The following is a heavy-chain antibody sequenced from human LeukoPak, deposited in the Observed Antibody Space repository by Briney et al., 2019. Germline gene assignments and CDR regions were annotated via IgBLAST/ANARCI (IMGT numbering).Heavy chain of an antibody. Sequence: ASVKVSCKASGYTFTSYYMHWMRQAPGQGLEWMGIIDPSGGSTSYAQKFQGRVTMTRDTSTSTVYMELSSLRSEDTAVYYCARAPKEDWELLEHAFDIWGQGTMVTVSS. CDR1: GYTFTSYY. CDR2: IDPSGGST. D-gene: IGHD1-26*01. J-gene: IGHJ3*02. V-gene: IGHV1-46*01. CDR3: ARAPKEDWELLEHAFDI.